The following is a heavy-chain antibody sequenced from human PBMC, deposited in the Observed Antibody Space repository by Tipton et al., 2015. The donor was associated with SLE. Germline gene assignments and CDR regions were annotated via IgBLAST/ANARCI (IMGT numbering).Heavy chain of an antibody. CDR3: VREDWRIWGIGY. V-gene: IGHV4-39*07. Sequence: GLVKPSETLSLTCSVSGDSISDGDYFWGWIRQPPGKGLEYIGNMYFSGRTSYNPSLKSRVTISGDTSKNQFSLKLSSVTAADTAVYYCVREDWRIWGIGYWGQGTLVIVSS. D-gene: IGHD3-16*01. CDR1: GDSISDGDYF. CDR2: MYFSGRT. J-gene: IGHJ4*02.